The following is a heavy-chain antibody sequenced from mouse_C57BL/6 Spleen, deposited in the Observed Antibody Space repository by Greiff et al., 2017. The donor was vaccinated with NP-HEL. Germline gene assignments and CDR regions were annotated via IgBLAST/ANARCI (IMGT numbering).Heavy chain of an antibody. CDR3: ARLGTDY. CDR1: GYSFTGYY. Sequence: EVQRVESGPELVKPGASVKISCKASGYSFTGYYMNWVKQSPEKSLEWIGEINPSTGGTTYNQKFKAKATLTVDKSSSTAYMQLKSLTSEDSAVYYCARLGTDYWGQGTTLTVSS. CDR2: INPSTGGT. V-gene: IGHV1-42*01. J-gene: IGHJ2*01. D-gene: IGHD4-1*01.